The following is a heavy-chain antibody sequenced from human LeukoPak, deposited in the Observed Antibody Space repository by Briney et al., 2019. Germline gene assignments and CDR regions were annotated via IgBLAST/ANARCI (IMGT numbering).Heavy chain of an antibody. J-gene: IGHJ5*02. CDR1: GGSISSYY. Sequence: SETLSLTCTVPGGSISSYYWSWIRQPPGKGLEWIGYIYYSGSTNYSPSLKSRVTISVDTSKNQFSLKLSSVTAADTAVYYCARDQRILTGYSFFDPWGQGTLVTVSS. CDR3: ARDQRILTGYSFFDP. V-gene: IGHV4-59*01. D-gene: IGHD3-9*01. CDR2: IYYSGST.